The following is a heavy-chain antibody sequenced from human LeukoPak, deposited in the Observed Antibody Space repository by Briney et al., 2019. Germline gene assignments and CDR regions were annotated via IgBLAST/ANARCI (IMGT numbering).Heavy chain of an antibody. CDR2: IYTSGST. CDR3: ARDLVPYSSSWGFDP. D-gene: IGHD6-13*01. Sequence: PSETLSLTCTVSGGSISSYYWSWIRQPAGKGLEWIGRIYTSGSTNYNPSLKSRVTMSVDTSKNQFSLKLSSVTAADTAVYYCARDLVPYSSSWGFDPWGQGTLVTVSS. J-gene: IGHJ5*02. V-gene: IGHV4-4*07. CDR1: GGSISSYY.